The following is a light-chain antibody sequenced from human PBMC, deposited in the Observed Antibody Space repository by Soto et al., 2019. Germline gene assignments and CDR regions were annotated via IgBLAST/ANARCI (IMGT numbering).Light chain of an antibody. CDR1: SSDIGGYNY. V-gene: IGLV2-14*01. J-gene: IGLJ1*01. Sequence: LTQPASVSGSPGQSITVSCTGTSSDIGGYNYVSWYQQHPDKAPKLMIYDVTNRPPGVSNRFSASKSGNTASLTISGLQAEDEADYYCTSYTSSGTYVFGTGTKVTVL. CDR3: TSYTSSGTYV. CDR2: DVT.